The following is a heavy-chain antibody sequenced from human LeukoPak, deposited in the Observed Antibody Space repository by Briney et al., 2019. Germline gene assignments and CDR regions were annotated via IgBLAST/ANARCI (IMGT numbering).Heavy chain of an antibody. D-gene: IGHD3-10*01. V-gene: IGHV4-59*12. J-gene: IGHJ4*02. Sequence: SETLSLTCTVSGGSISSYYWSWIRQPPGKGLEWIGYIYYSGSTNYNPSLKSRVTISVDTSKNQFSLKLSSVTAADTAVYYCARSRAYYYGSGSYIVLDYWGQGTLVTVSS. CDR3: ARSRAYYYGSGSYIVLDY. CDR1: GGSISSYY. CDR2: IYYSGST.